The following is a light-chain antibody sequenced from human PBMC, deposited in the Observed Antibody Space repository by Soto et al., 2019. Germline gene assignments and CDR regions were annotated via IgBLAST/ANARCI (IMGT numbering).Light chain of an antibody. Sequence: QSALAQPASVSGSPGQSITISCTGTSSDISAYNYVSWYQQYPGKAPKLMIYGVTNRPSGVSNRFSGSKTGNTASLTISGLQAEDEADYYCFSHRSGDSHVFGTGTKVTVL. CDR2: GVT. J-gene: IGLJ1*01. CDR3: FSHRSGDSHV. V-gene: IGLV2-14*01. CDR1: SSDISAYNY.